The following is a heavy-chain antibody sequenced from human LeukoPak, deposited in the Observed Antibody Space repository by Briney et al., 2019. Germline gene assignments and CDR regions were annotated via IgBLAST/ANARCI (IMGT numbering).Heavy chain of an antibody. D-gene: IGHD1-7*01. J-gene: IGHJ4*02. CDR3: ATGLEVGTAYDAPHYFDS. CDR1: GFTFSRFG. Sequence: GGSLRLSCAASGFTFSRFGMNWLRQTPGRGLEWVSYISSSSDTVYYADSLKGRFTISRDNVKNSLFLQMHSLRADDTGLYYCATGLEVGTAYDAPHYFDSWGLGTLVTVSS. V-gene: IGHV3-48*01. CDR2: ISSSSDTV.